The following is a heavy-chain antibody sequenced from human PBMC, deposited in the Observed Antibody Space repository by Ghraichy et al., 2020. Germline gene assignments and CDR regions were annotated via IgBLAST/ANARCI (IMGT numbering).Heavy chain of an antibody. Sequence: GGSLRLSCAASGFTFSSYGMHWVRQAPGKGLEWVAFIRYDGSNKYYADSVKGRFTISRDNSKNTLYLQMNSLRAEDTAVYYCATPKHGYGSSSSGYWYYFDYWGQGTLVTVSS. J-gene: IGHJ4*02. V-gene: IGHV3-30*02. CDR1: GFTFSSYG. D-gene: IGHD3-22*01. CDR2: IRYDGSNK. CDR3: ATPKHGYGSSSSGYWYYFDY.